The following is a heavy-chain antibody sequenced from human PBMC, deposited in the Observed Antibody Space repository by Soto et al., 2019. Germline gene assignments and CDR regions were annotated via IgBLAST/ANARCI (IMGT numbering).Heavy chain of an antibody. CDR1: GFTFSSYA. Sequence: EVQLLESGGGLVQPGGSLRLSCAASGFTFSSYAMSWVRQAPGKGLEWVSAIRGRGGSTNYADSVKGRLTIYRDNSKKTRYLQMNSLRAEDTAVYYCAKDSGDSSGWFDYWGQGTLVTVSS. D-gene: IGHD6-19*01. CDR2: IRGRGGST. V-gene: IGHV3-23*01. CDR3: AKDSGDSSGWFDY. J-gene: IGHJ4*02.